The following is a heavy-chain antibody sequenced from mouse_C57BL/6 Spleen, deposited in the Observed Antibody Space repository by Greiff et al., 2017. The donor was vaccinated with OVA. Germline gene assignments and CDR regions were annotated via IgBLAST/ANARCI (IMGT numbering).Heavy chain of an antibody. V-gene: IGHV3-1*01. Sequence: EVQLVESGPGMVKPSQSLSLTCTVTGYSITSGYDWHWIRHFPGNKLEWMGYLSYSGSTNYNPSLKSRISITHDTSKNHFFLKLNSVTTEDTATYYCARGGDSSGGFAYWGQGTLVTVSA. CDR2: LSYSGST. D-gene: IGHD3-2*02. J-gene: IGHJ3*01. CDR3: ARGGDSSGGFAY. CDR1: GYSITSGYD.